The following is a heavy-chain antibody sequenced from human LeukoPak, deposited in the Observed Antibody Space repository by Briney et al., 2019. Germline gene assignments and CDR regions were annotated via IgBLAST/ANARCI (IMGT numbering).Heavy chain of an antibody. V-gene: IGHV5-51*01. CDR1: GYSFASYW. J-gene: IGHJ4*02. D-gene: IGHD2-2*01. CDR3: ARGGHCGSTSCALDY. Sequence: GESLKISCEGSGYSFASYWIGWVRQMPGKGLEWMGIIYPGDSDTRYSPSFQGQVTISADKSIATAYLQWSSLKASDTAMYYCARGGHCGSTSCALDYWGQGTLVTVSS. CDR2: IYPGDSDT.